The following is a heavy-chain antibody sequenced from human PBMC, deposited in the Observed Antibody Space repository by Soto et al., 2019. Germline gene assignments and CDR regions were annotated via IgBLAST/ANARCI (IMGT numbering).Heavy chain of an antibody. CDR3: ARFGSLELLLDI. V-gene: IGHV4-59*01. Sequence: SETLSLTCTVSGGSISSYYWSWIRQPPGKGLEWIGYIYYSGSTNYNPSLKSRVTISVDTSKNQFSLKLSSVTAADTAVYYCARFGSLELLLDIWGQGTMVTVSS. CDR1: GGSISSYY. D-gene: IGHD1-7*01. CDR2: IYYSGST. J-gene: IGHJ3*02.